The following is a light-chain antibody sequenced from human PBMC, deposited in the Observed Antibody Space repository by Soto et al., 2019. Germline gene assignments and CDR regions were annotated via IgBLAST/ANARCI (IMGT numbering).Light chain of an antibody. CDR3: QSHDSSLSDSMV. Sequence: QSALTQAASESGAPGQRVTISCTGSSSNIGAGSDVHWYQQLPGTAPKLLIYGNNNRPSGVPDRFSGSKSGTSASLAITGLQAEDEADYYCQSHDSSLSDSMVFGTGTKLTVL. J-gene: IGLJ1*01. CDR1: SSNIGAGSD. V-gene: IGLV1-40*01. CDR2: GNN.